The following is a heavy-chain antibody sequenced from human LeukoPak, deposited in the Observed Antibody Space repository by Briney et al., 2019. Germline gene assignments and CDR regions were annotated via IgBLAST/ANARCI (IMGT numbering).Heavy chain of an antibody. Sequence: PGGSLRLSCADSGFTFSSYGMHSVRQAPGKGLEWVAVISCDGSNKYYAESVKGRFTISRDNSKNTLYLQMNSLRVEDTAVYYCAKGGRITMLRRVQRDHYFDYWGQGTLVTVSS. D-gene: IGHD3-10*01. V-gene: IGHV3-30*18. J-gene: IGHJ4*02. CDR1: GFTFSSYG. CDR2: ISCDGSNK. CDR3: AKGGRITMLRRVQRDHYFDY.